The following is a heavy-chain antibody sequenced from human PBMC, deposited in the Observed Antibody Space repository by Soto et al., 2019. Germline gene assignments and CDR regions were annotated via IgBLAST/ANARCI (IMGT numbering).Heavy chain of an antibody. D-gene: IGHD3-22*01. CDR1: GGSLSSSTYY. Sequence: QLQLQESGPGLVKPSETLSLTCSVSGGSLSSSTYYWGWVRQPPGKGLEWIGIVYYSGSAYYKPTLKRRVFISADTSKNQFSLKLTSVTAADTAVYYCARYYYDNSAYYWGRYFDYWGQGTLVTVSS. CDR3: ARYYYDNSAYYWGRYFDY. CDR2: VYYSGSA. J-gene: IGHJ4*02. V-gene: IGHV4-39*01.